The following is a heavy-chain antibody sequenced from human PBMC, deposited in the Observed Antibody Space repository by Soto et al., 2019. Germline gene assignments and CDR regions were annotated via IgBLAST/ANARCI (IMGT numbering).Heavy chain of an antibody. J-gene: IGHJ5*02. D-gene: IGHD4-4*01. Sequence: PSETLSLTCGVYGGSFRNYYWIWVRQPPGKGLEWIGEVNHSGEATYNPSLQSRVTISLDTTNNHFSLKMTSVTAADTAVYYCARGPYRGLWFDPWGQGTLVTVSS. CDR3: ARGPYRGLWFDP. CDR2: VNHSGEA. CDR1: GGSFRNYY. V-gene: IGHV4-34*01.